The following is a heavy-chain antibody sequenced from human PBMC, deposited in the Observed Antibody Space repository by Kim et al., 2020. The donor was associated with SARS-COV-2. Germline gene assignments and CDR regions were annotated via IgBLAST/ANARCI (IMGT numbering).Heavy chain of an antibody. V-gene: IGHV4-31*02. J-gene: IGHJ4*02. CDR3: ARELVYCSGGSCYSGGVDY. D-gene: IGHD2-15*01. Sequence: SRVTISVDTSKNQFSLKLSSVTAADTAVYYCARELVYCSGGSCYSGGVDYWGQGTLVTVSS.